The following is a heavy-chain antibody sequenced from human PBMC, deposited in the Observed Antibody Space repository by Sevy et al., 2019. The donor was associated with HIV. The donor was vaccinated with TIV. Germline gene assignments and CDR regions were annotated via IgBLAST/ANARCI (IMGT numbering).Heavy chain of an antibody. Sequence: SETLSLTCAVSGYSISSGYYWGWIRQPPGKGLEWIGSVYHSGSTNYNPSLKSRVTISVDTSKNQFSLRLTSVTAADRAVYYCARLNWGWDAFDIWGQGTMVTVSS. V-gene: IGHV4-38-2*01. CDR2: VYHSGST. CDR1: GYSISSGYY. D-gene: IGHD7-27*01. J-gene: IGHJ3*02. CDR3: ARLNWGWDAFDI.